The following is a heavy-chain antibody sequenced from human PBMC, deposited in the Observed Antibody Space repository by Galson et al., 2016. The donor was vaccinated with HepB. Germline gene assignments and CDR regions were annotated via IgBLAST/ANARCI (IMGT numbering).Heavy chain of an antibody. D-gene: IGHD3-10*01. CDR1: GYPFTSYA. CDR2: ITAGNGNR. CDR3: AREEGITLGHFDY. V-gene: IGHV1-3*01. Sequence: SGYPFTSYAMHWVRQAPGQRLEWMGWITAGNGNRRYSQKFQGRVTITRDTSASTAYMELSSLRSEDTAVYYCAREEGITLGHFDYWGQGTLVTVSS. J-gene: IGHJ4*02.